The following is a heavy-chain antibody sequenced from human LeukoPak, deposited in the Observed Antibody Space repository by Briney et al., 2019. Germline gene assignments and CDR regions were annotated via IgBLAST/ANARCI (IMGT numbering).Heavy chain of an antibody. Sequence: GGSLRLPCVASGFTFNTYAMTWVRRAPGKGLEWVSAISGGGASTYYADSVKGRSTISRDNSKNTLYLQMNSLRAEDTAVYYCAKVPSGRYCGGGFCYFDSWGQGTLVTVSS. V-gene: IGHV3-23*01. CDR1: GFTFNTYA. CDR2: ISGGGAST. CDR3: AKVPSGRYCGGGFCYFDS. J-gene: IGHJ4*02. D-gene: IGHD2-15*01.